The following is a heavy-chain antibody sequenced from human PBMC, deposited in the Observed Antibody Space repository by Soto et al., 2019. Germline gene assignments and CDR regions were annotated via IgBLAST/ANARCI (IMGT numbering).Heavy chain of an antibody. V-gene: IGHV3-48*01. J-gene: IGHJ4*02. D-gene: IGHD2-2*02. CDR2: ISSSSSTI. CDR3: ARSRLYCSSTSCYRHYFDY. CDR1: GFTFSSYS. Sequence: VQLVESGGGLVQPGGSLRLSCAASGFTFSSYSMNWVRQAPGKGLEWVSYISSSSSTIYYADSVKGRFTISRDNAKNSLYLQMNSLRAEDTAVYYCARSRLYCSSTSCYRHYFDYWGQGTLVTVSS.